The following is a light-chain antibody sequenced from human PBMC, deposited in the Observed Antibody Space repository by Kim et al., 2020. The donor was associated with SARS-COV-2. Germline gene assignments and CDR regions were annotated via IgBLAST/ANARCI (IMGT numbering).Light chain of an antibody. V-gene: IGKV4-1*01. CDR3: QQYYTTPIT. J-gene: IGKJ5*01. CDR1: QSVLSSSNNQNY. CDR2: GAS. Sequence: DIVMTQSPDSLAVSLGERAIITCKSSQSVLSSSNNQNYLGWHQQKPGQPPRLLIYGASSRKSGVPDRFGGSVSGTDFTLTISSLQAEDVAVYYCQQYYTTPITFGQGTRLRL.